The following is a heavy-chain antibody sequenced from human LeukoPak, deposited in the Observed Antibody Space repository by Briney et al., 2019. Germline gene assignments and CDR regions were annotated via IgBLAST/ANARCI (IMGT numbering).Heavy chain of an antibody. CDR3: ARGSYDFWSGYPYYFDY. J-gene: IGHJ4*02. CDR1: GYTFTSYY. V-gene: IGHV1-46*01. D-gene: IGHD3-3*01. CDR2: INPSGGST. Sequence: GASVKVSCKASGYTFTSYYMHWVRQAPGQGLEWMGIINPSGGSTSYAQKFQGRVTMTRDTSTSTVYMELSSLRSEDTAVYYCARGSYDFWSGYPYYFDYWGQGTLVTVSS.